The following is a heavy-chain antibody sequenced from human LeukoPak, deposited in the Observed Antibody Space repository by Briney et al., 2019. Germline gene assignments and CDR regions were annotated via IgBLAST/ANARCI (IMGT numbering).Heavy chain of an antibody. D-gene: IGHD4-23*01. CDR1: GFSITNYW. Sequence: GGSLRLSCAGSGFSITNYWMTWVRQAPGKGLEWVAIINKDGSEKYFVDSVKGRFSISRDNAKNSVYPDMNSLRVEDTAVHFCAGGLGWVFDYWGQGILVSVSS. V-gene: IGHV3-7*04. CDR2: INKDGSEK. J-gene: IGHJ4*02. CDR3: AGGLGWVFDY.